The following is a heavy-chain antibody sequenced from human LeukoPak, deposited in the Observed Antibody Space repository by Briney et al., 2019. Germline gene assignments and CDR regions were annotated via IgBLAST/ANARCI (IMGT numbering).Heavy chain of an antibody. CDR3: ARQSSDYLWGSYRSTPNWFDP. V-gene: IGHV4-39*01. J-gene: IGHJ5*02. CDR2: IYYSGST. D-gene: IGHD3-16*02. CDR1: GGSISSYY. Sequence: ETLSLTCTVSGGSISSYYWGWTRQPPGKGLEWIGSIYYSGSTYYNPSLKSRVTISVDTSKKHLSLKLSSVTAADTAVYYCARQSSDYLWGSYRSTPNWFDPWGQGTLVTVSS.